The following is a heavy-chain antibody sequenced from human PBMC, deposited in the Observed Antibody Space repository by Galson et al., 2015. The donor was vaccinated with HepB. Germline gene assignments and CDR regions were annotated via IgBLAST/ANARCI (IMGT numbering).Heavy chain of an antibody. D-gene: IGHD3-3*01. Sequence: CAISGDSVSSNSAAWNWIRQSPSRGLEWLGRTYYRSKWYNDYAVSVESRITITPDTSKNQASLQLHSVTPEDTAVYYCSRDFEWSPGGDFLDSWGQGTLVTVSS. CDR2: TYYRSKWYN. CDR1: GDSVSSNSAA. CDR3: SRDFEWSPGGDFLDS. V-gene: IGHV6-1*01. J-gene: IGHJ4*02.